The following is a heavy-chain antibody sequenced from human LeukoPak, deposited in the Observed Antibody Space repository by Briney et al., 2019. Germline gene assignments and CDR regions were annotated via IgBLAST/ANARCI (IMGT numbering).Heavy chain of an antibody. J-gene: IGHJ3*02. V-gene: IGHV3-30-3*01. Sequence: PGGSLRLSCAASGFTFSSYAMHWVRQAPGKGLEWVAVISYDGSNKYYADSVKGRFTISRDNAKNSLYLQMNSLRAEDTAVYYCASPISTLGGFDIWGQGTMVTVSS. CDR3: ASPISTLGGFDI. CDR2: ISYDGSNK. D-gene: IGHD1-26*01. CDR1: GFTFSSYA.